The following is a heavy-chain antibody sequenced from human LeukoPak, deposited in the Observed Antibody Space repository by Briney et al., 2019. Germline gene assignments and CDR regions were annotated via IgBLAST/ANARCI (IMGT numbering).Heavy chain of an antibody. J-gene: IGHJ6*02. V-gene: IGHV3-7*03. D-gene: IGHD6-19*01. CDR1: GFTFGSYA. CDR2: INPDGSER. CDR3: TRDLAAVPGPRMDV. Sequence: GGSLRLSCAASGFTFGSYAMSWVRQAPGKGLEWVALINPDGSERYYVDSVKGRFTISRDNAKNSLYLQMDSLRDDDTAMYFCTRDLAAVPGPRMDVWGQGTTVTVSS.